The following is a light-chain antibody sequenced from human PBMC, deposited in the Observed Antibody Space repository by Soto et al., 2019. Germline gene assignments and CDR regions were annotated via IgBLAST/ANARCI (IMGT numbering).Light chain of an antibody. CDR1: SSDVGGYNY. V-gene: IGLV2-11*01. J-gene: IGLJ1*01. CDR3: CSYAGTYTYG. Sequence: QSVLTQPRAVSGSLGQPVTISCTGTSSDVGGYNYVSWYQQHPGKAPKVLIYDVSKRPSGVPDRFSGSQSGNTASLTISGLQAEDEADYYCCSYAGTYTYGFGTGTKVTVL. CDR2: DVS.